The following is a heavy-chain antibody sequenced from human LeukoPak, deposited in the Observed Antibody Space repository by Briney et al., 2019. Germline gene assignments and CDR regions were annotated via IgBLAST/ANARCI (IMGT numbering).Heavy chain of an antibody. D-gene: IGHD3-22*01. J-gene: IGHJ4*02. CDR1: GFTFSSYS. Sequence: KPGGSLRLSCAASGFTFSSYSMNWVRQAPGKGLEWVSSISSSSSYICYADSVKGRFTISRDNAKNTLYLQMNSLRAEDTAVYFCAKRGVVIRVILVGFHKEAYYFDSWGQGALVTVSS. V-gene: IGHV3-21*04. CDR2: ISSSSSYI. CDR3: AKRGVVIRVILVGFHKEAYYFDS.